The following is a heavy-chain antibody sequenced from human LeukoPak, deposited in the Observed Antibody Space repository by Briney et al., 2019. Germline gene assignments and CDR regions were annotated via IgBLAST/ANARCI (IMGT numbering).Heavy chain of an antibody. V-gene: IGHV4-4*07. CDR2: IYTSGST. J-gene: IGHJ4*02. CDR3: ARGGGVDDYSNYAPDY. D-gene: IGHD4-11*01. Sequence: SETLSLTCTVSGGSISSYYWSWIRRPAGKGLEWIGRIYTSGSTNYNPSLKSRVTMSVDTSKNQFSLKLSSVTAADTAVYYCARGGGVDDYSNYAPDYWGQGTLVTVSS. CDR1: GGSISSYY.